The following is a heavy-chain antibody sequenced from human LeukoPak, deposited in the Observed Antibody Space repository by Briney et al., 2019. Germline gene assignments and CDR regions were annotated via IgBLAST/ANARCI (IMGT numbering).Heavy chain of an antibody. D-gene: IGHD6-13*01. V-gene: IGHV3-7*01. CDR1: GFTFSSYW. CDR2: IKQDGSEK. Sequence: GGSLRLSCPASGFTFSSYWMSWVRQAPGKGLEWVANIKQDGSEKYYVDSVKGRFTISRDNAKNSLYLQMNSLRAEDTAVYYCARGLRSPDYWGQGTLVTVSS. J-gene: IGHJ4*02. CDR3: ARGLRSPDY.